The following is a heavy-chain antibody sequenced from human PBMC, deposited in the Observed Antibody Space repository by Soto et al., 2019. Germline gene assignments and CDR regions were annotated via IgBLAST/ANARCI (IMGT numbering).Heavy chain of an antibody. CDR2: IYATGTT. J-gene: IGHJ5*02. V-gene: IGHV4-4*07. Sequence: SETLSLTCTVSGASISGFYWSWIRKSAGKGLGWIRRIYATGTTDYNPSLKSRVMMSVDTSKKQFSLTLRSVTAAATAVYYCVRDGTKTLRDWFDPWGQGISVTVSS. D-gene: IGHD1-1*01. CDR3: VRDGTKTLRDWFDP. CDR1: GASISGFY.